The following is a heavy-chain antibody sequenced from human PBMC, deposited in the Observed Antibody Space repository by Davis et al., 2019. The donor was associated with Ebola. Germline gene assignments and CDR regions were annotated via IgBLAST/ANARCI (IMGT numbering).Heavy chain of an antibody. D-gene: IGHD3-3*01. CDR1: GGSISNYY. CDR3: ARGLVFGVVTLYYYGMDV. Sequence: GSLRLSCTVSGGSISNYYWSWIRQPPGKGLEWIGEINHSGSTNYNPSLKSRVTISVDTSKNQFSLKLSSVTAADTAVYYCARGLVFGVVTLYYYGMDVWGQGTTVTVSS. CDR2: INHSGST. V-gene: IGHV4-34*01. J-gene: IGHJ6*02.